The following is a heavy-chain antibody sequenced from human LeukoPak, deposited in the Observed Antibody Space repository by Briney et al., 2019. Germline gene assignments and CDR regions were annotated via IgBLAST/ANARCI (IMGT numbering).Heavy chain of an antibody. V-gene: IGHV1-8*02. D-gene: IGHD3-10*01. J-gene: IGHJ6*03. CDR2: MNPNSGNT. CDR1: GYTFTGYY. Sequence: ASVKVSCKASGYTFTGYYMHWVRQATGQGLEWMGWMNPNSGNTGYAQKFQGRVTMTRNTSISTAYMELSSLRSEDTAVYYCARSPTRIWFGDYYYYYYMDVWGKGTTVTISS. CDR3: ARSPTRIWFGDYYYYYYMDV.